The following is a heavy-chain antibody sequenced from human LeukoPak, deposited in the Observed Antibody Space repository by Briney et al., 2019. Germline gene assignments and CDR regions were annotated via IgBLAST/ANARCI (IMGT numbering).Heavy chain of an antibody. V-gene: IGHV3-20*04. CDR2: ISWKGDTT. D-gene: IGHD3-9*01. Sequence: GGSLRLSCAASGFTFNNYAMTWVRQTPGKGPEWVSLISWKGDTTAYAESVKGRFTISRDNAKNSLYLQMNSLRAEDTAVYYCARDSTYYDILTGYYIGAFDIWGQGTMVTVSS. J-gene: IGHJ3*02. CDR1: GFTFNNYA. CDR3: ARDSTYYDILTGYYIGAFDI.